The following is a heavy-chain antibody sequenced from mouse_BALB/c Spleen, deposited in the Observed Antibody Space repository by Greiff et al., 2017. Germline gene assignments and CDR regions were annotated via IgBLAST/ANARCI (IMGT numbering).Heavy chain of an antibody. CDR2: INPYNGGT. CDR3: ARGGYDTYYFDY. CDR1: GYTFTDYY. J-gene: IGHJ2*01. V-gene: IGHV1-19*01. D-gene: IGHD2-2*01. Sequence: VQLQQSGPVLVKPGASVKMSCKASGYTFTDYYMNWVKQSHGKSLEWIGVINPYNGGTSYNQKFKGKATLTVDKSSSTAYMELNSLTSEDSAVYYCARGGYDTYYFDYWGQGTTLTVSS.